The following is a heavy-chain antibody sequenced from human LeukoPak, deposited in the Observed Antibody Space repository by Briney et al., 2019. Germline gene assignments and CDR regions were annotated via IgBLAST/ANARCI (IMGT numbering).Heavy chain of an antibody. V-gene: IGHV4-59*12. D-gene: IGHD3-3*01. Sequence: SETLSLTCSVSGGPIRSYYWSWLRQPPGKGLEGKGLEWIGYIYYGGGTSGSTNYNPSLKSRVTISVDTSKNQFPLKLSSVTAADTAVYYYASRSRFWSEPNFDYWGQGTLVSVSS. CDR2: IYYGGGTSGST. CDR1: GGPIRSYY. CDR3: ASRSRFWSEPNFDY. J-gene: IGHJ4*02.